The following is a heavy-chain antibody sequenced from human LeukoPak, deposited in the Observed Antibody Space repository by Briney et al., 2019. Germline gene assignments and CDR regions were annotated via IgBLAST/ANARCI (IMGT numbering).Heavy chain of an antibody. V-gene: IGHV4-34*01. J-gene: IGHJ6*02. CDR3: ARDVRSFYGMDV. D-gene: IGHD3-10*02. CDR2: INHTGGT. Sequence: ASETLSLTCGVYGGSFGTYYWSWIRQPPGKGLEWIGEINHTGGTNYNPSLKSRVTISVDTSKNQFSLKLSSVTAADTAVYFCARDVRSFYGMDVWGQGTTVTVSS. CDR1: GGSFGTYY.